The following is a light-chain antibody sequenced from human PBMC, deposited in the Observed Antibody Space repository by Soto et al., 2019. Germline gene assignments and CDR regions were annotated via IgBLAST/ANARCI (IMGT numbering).Light chain of an antibody. J-gene: IGKJ1*01. CDR3: QQYGSSPRT. Sequence: EIVLTQSPGTLSLSPGERATLSCRASQSVRSDYLAWYQQKPGQAPRLHIYGASTRATGIPDRFTGSGSGTDFTLTIIRLEPEDFAVYYCQQYGSSPRTFGQGTKVDIK. CDR1: QSVRSDY. CDR2: GAS. V-gene: IGKV3-20*01.